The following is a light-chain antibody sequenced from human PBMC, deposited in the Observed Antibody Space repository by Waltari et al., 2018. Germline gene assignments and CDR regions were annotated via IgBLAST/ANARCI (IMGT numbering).Light chain of an antibody. V-gene: IGKV1-39*01. J-gene: IGKJ3*01. CDR1: QSIAIY. CDR3: QQSYSTPRT. CDR2: AAS. Sequence: DIQMTQSPSSLSASLGARVTITCRASQSIAIYLNWYQQEPGKAPKLLIYAASSLQTGVPSRFSGSGSGTHFTLTISSLQPEDFATYYCQQSYSTPRTVGPGTKVDFQ.